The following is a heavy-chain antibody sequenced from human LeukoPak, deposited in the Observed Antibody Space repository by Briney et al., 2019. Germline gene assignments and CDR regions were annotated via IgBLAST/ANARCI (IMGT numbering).Heavy chain of an antibody. Sequence: SETLSLTCTVSGGSISSYYWSWIRQPPGKGLEWIGYIYYSGSTKYNPSLKSRVTILVDTSKNQFSLKLSSVGAADTAVYYCARGSRRAPGWFGELVVWGQGTLVTVSS. J-gene: IGHJ4*02. CDR2: IYYSGST. D-gene: IGHD3-10*01. CDR1: GGSISSYY. V-gene: IGHV4-59*01. CDR3: ARGSRRAPGWFGELVV.